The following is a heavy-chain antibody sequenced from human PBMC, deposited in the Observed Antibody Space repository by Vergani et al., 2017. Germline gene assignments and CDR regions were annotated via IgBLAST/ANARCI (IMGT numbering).Heavy chain of an antibody. CDR1: GYTFTSYY. D-gene: IGHD6-13*01. J-gene: IGHJ6*02. Sequence: QVQLVQSGAEVKKPGASVKVSCKASGYTFTSYYMHWVRQAPGQGLEWMGIINPSGGSTSYAQKFQGRVTMTRDTSTSTVYMELSSLRSEDTAVYYCARSAGSIVAAGIYYYGMDVWGQGTTVTVSS. V-gene: IGHV1-46*01. CDR2: INPSGGST. CDR3: ARSAGSIVAAGIYYYGMDV.